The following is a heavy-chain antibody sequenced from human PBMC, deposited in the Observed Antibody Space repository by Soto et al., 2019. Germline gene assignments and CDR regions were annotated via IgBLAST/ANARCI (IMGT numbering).Heavy chain of an antibody. Sequence: SETLSLTCGVSDGFITNTHYWWSWVRQPPGKGLEWIGEIRHSGSTNYNPSLRSRVTTSVDTSKNQFSLKLNSLTAADAAVYYCAGGTDYRWVLWGQGTTVTVSS. CDR1: DGFITNTHYW. J-gene: IGHJ6*02. CDR3: AGGTDYRWVL. D-gene: IGHD4-4*01. CDR2: IRHSGST. V-gene: IGHV4-4*02.